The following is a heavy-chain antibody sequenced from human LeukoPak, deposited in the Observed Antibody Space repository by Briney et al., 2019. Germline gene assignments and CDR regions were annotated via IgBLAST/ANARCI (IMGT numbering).Heavy chain of an antibody. J-gene: IGHJ3*02. CDR2: IYHSGCT. CDR3: AREEYSATTRHGAFDI. V-gene: IGHV4-30-2*01. CDR1: GYSLSSGGYS. D-gene: IGHD4-11*01. Sequence: PSETLFLTCAVPGYSLSSGGYSWSWIRQPPGKGLEWIGYIYHSGCTYYNPSHNSLVIISVDRSKNQFSLMLSSGTAADTALYYGAREEYSATTRHGAFDICGQGTMVTVSS.